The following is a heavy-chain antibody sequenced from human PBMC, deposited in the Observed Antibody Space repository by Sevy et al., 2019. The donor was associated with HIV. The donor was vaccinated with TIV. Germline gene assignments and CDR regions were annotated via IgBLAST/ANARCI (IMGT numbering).Heavy chain of an antibody. D-gene: IGHD6-19*01. V-gene: IGHV3-23*01. CDR1: GFTFSSYA. J-gene: IGHJ6*02. CDR2: ISGSGGST. Sequence: GSLRLSCAASGFTFSSYAMSWVRQAPGKGLEWVSAISGSGGSTYYADSVKGRFTISRDNSKNTLYLQMNSLRAEDTAVYYCAKDQTFEQWLALYYYYGMDVWGQGTTVTVSS. CDR3: AKDQTFEQWLALYYYYGMDV.